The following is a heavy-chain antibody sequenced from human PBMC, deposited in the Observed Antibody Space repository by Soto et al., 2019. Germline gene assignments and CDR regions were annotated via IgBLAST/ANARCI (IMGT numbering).Heavy chain of an antibody. CDR1: GGSISSGDYY. V-gene: IGHV4-30-4*01. D-gene: IGHD1-26*01. Sequence: QVQLQESGPGLVKPSQTLSLTCTVSGGSISSGDYYWSWIRQPPGKGLEWIGYIYYSGSSYYNPSLKSRIFISVDTSKNQFSLTLSSVTAADSAVYYCARALLVLSTTRDWVSNWFDPWGQGTLVTVSS. J-gene: IGHJ5*02. CDR2: IYYSGSS. CDR3: ARALLVLSTTRDWVSNWFDP.